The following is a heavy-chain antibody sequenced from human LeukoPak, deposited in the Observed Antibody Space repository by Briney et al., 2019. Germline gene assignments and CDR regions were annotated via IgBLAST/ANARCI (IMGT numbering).Heavy chain of an antibody. D-gene: IGHD7-27*01. CDR1: GGTFSSYA. V-gene: IGHV1-69*05. J-gene: IGHJ3*02. Sequence: ASVKVSCKASGGTFSSYAISWVRQAPGQGLEWMGGIIPIFGTANYAQKFQGRVTITTDESTSTAYMELSSLRSEDTAVYYCAREPRTVWGAYDALDIWGQGTMVTVSS. CDR3: AREPRTVWGAYDALDI. CDR2: IIPIFGTA.